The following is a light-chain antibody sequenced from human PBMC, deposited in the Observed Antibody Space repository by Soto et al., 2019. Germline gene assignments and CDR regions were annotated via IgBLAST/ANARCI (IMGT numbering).Light chain of an antibody. J-gene: IGLJ2*01. CDR3: AAWDDSLNGRVL. CDR1: SSNIGSYT. Sequence: QPVLTQPPSASGTPGQRVTISCSGSSSNIGSYTVNWYQQLPGTAPKLLIYSNNQRPSGVPDRFSGSKSGTSASLAISGLQSDDEDDYYCAAWDDSLNGRVLFGGGTKLTVL. CDR2: SNN. V-gene: IGLV1-44*01.